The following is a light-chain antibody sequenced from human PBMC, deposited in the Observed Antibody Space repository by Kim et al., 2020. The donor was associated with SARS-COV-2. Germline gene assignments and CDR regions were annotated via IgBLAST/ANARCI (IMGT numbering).Light chain of an antibody. J-gene: IGKJ4*01. V-gene: IGKV3-20*01. CDR3: QQYTTSPT. CDR2: ATS. Sequence: EVILTQSPGTLSFSPGERATLSCRASQNVDSSFLAWYQQKPGQTPTLRIYATSTRATGIPDRFSGSGSGTDFTLSISRLEPEDFAVYYCQQYTTSPTFGGGTKVDIK. CDR1: QNVDSSF.